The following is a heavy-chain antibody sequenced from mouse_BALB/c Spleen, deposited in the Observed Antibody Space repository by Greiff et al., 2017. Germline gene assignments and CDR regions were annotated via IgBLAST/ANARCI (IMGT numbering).Heavy chain of an antibody. CDR3: ARRGVMDGYPWFAY. Sequence: VKLQQSGPQLVRPGASVKISCKASGYSFTSYWMHWVKQRPGQGLEWIGMIDPSDSETRLNQKFKDKATLTVDKSSSTAYMQLSSPTSEDSAVYYCARRGVMDGYPWFAYCGQGTLVTVSA. J-gene: IGHJ3*01. CDR1: GYSFTSYW. V-gene: IGHV1S126*01. D-gene: IGHD2-3*01. CDR2: IDPSDSET.